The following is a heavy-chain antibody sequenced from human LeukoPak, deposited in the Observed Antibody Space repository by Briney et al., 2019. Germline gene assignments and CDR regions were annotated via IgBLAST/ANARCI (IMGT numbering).Heavy chain of an antibody. V-gene: IGHV3-30-3*01. Sequence: PGGSLRLSCAASGFTFSSYAMHWVRQAPGKGLEWVAVISYEGGNKYYADSVKGRFTISRDNSKNTLYLQMNSLRAEDTAVYYCARVEWELLRSLDYWGQGTLVTVSS. D-gene: IGHD1-26*01. CDR3: ARVEWELLRSLDY. J-gene: IGHJ4*02. CDR2: ISYEGGNK. CDR1: GFTFSSYA.